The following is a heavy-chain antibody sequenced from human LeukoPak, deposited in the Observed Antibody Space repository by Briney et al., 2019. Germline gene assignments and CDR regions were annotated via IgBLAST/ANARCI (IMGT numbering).Heavy chain of an antibody. V-gene: IGHV3-48*04. J-gene: IGHJ6*02. Sequence: GGSLRLSCAASGFTFSSYSMNWVRQAPGKGLEWVSYISSSSTIYYADSVKGRFTISRDNAKNSLYLQMNSLRAEDTAVYYCARDRNWNDVDGMDVWGQGTTVTVSS. CDR2: ISSSSTI. CDR3: ARDRNWNDVDGMDV. D-gene: IGHD1-1*01. CDR1: GFTFSSYS.